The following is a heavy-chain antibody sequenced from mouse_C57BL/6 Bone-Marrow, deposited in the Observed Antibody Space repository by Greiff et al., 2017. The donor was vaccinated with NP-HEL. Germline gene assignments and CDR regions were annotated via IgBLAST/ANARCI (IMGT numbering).Heavy chain of an antibody. V-gene: IGHV5-17*01. D-gene: IGHD1-1*01. Sequence: VQLKESGGGLVKPGGSLKLSCAASGFTFSDYGMHWVRQAPEKGLEWVAYISSGSSTIYYADTVKGRFTISRDNAKNTLFLQMTSLRSEDTAMYYFASYYYGSSYYAMDYWGQGTSVTVSS. CDR3: ASYYYGSSYYAMDY. CDR2: ISSGSSTI. CDR1: GFTFSDYG. J-gene: IGHJ4*01.